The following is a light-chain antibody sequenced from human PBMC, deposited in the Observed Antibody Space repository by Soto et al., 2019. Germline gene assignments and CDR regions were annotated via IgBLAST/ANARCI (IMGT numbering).Light chain of an antibody. V-gene: IGKV1-5*01. CDR2: DAS. CDR3: QQYNSYSWT. J-gene: IGKJ1*01. Sequence: DVQGIHSACTPTSSKGDRVTITCRASQTISSWLAWYQQKPGKAPKLLIYDASNLQSGVPSRFSGSGSGTEFTLTISRLQPDDFATYYCQQYNSYSWTCGQGTRWIS. CDR1: QTISSW.